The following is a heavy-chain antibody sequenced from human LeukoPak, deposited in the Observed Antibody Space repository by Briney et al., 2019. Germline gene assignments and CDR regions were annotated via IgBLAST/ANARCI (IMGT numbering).Heavy chain of an antibody. D-gene: IGHD3-10*01. CDR1: GGSISSGSYY. J-gene: IGHJ5*02. CDR2: FHNSRTT. CDR3: ARGHLGLSP. V-gene: IGHV4-61*01. Sequence: SETLSLTCTVSGGSISSGSYYWSWIRQPPGQGLEWIGYFHNSRTTSYNPSLTGRVTISVDTAMDQISLKLNSVTAADTAVYYCARGHLGLSPWGQGTLVTVSS.